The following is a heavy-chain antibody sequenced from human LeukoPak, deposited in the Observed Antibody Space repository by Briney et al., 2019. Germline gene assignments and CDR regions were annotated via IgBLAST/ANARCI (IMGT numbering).Heavy chain of an antibody. V-gene: IGHV1-69*05. CDR1: GGTFSSYA. CDR3: ARVPPPHYYDSSGYYDY. CDR2: IIPIFGTA. Sequence: GSSVKVSCKASGGTFSSYAISWVRQAPGQGLEWMGRIIPIFGTANYAQKFQGRVTITTDESTSTAYMELSRLRSDDTAVYYCARVPPPHYYDSSGYYDYWGQGTLVTVSS. D-gene: IGHD3-22*01. J-gene: IGHJ4*02.